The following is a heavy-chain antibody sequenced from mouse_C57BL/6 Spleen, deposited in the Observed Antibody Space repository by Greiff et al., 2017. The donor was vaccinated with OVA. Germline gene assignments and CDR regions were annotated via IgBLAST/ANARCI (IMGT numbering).Heavy chain of an antibody. V-gene: IGHV1-26*01. Sequence: EVQLQQSGPELVKPGASVKISCKASGYTFTDYYMNWVKQSHGKSLEWIGDINPNNGGTSYNQKFKGKATLTVDKSSSTAYMELRSLTSEDSAVYYCASPPYDYDVAWFAYWGQGTLVTVSA. D-gene: IGHD2-4*01. J-gene: IGHJ3*01. CDR2: INPNNGGT. CDR3: ASPPYDYDVAWFAY. CDR1: GYTFTDYY.